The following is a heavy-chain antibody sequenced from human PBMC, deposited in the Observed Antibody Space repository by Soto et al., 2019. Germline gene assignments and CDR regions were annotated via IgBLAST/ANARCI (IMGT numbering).Heavy chain of an antibody. J-gene: IGHJ4*02. CDR3: ARGGTRWTFREGFDY. CDR1: GGSISSYY. CDR2: IYTSGST. D-gene: IGHD3-16*01. V-gene: IGHV4-4*07. Sequence: PSETLSLTCTVSGGSISSYYWSWIRQPAGKGLEWIGRIYTSGSTNYNPSLKSRVTMSVDTSKNQFSLKLSSVTAADTAVYYCARGGTRWTFREGFDYWGQGTLVTVSS.